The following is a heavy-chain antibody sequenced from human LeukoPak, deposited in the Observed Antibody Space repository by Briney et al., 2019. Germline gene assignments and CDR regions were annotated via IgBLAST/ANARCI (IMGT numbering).Heavy chain of an antibody. CDR3: CKDRSRGISKIRNAFDI. J-gene: IGHJ3*02. CDR1: GFTFSTYA. CDR2: ISGSGGST. V-gene: IGHV3-23*01. Sequence: GGSLRLSCAASGFTFSTYAMSWVRQAPGKGLEWVSAISGSGGSTYYADTVNGPFNISRDNSKNTLYPQMNCLRAEDTAVYYCCKDRSRGISKIRNAFDIWGQGTMVTVSS. D-gene: IGHD3-10*01.